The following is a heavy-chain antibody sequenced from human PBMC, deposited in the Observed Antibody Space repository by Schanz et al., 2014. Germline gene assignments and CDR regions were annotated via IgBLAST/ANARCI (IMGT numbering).Heavy chain of an antibody. J-gene: IGHJ4*02. Sequence: EVELVESGGGLVQPGGSLRLSCGSSGFTFSPYWMHWVRQAPGKGLVWVSALSEGGGGTHYADSVRGRFTISSDSSKNALYLQMSSLRADDTAVYYCAKSQGSSFDSWGQGTLVTVSS. D-gene: IGHD6-13*01. CDR1: GFTFSPYW. CDR2: LSEGGGGT. CDR3: AKSQGSSFDS. V-gene: IGHV3-23*04.